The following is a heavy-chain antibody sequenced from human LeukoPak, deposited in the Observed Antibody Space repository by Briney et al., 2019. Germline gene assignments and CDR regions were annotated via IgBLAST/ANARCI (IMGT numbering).Heavy chain of an antibody. J-gene: IGHJ4*02. CDR1: GFTFSSYA. CDR2: ISYDGSNK. D-gene: IGHD1-26*01. Sequence: GGSLRLSCAASGFTFSSYAMHWVRQAPGKGLEWVAVISYDGSNKYYADSVKGRFTISRDNSKNTLSLQMSSLRAEDTAVYYCAKSATVGIKAPFDCWGQGALVTVSS. CDR3: AKSATVGIKAPFDC. V-gene: IGHV3-30-3*02.